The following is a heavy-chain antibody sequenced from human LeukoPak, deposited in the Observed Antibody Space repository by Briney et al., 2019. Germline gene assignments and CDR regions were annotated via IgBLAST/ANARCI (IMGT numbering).Heavy chain of an antibody. CDR1: GFTFSSYA. Sequence: GGSLRLSCAASGFTFSSYAMHWVRQAPGKGLEWVAVISYDGSNKYCADSVKGRFTISRDNSKNTLYLQMNSLRAEDTAVYYCARESGITIFGVDTYYFDYWGQGTLVTVSS. CDR3: ARESGITIFGVDTYYFDY. J-gene: IGHJ4*02. D-gene: IGHD3-3*01. V-gene: IGHV3-30*04. CDR2: ISYDGSNK.